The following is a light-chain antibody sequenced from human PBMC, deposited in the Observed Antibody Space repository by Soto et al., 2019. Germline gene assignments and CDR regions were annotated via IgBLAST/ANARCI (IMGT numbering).Light chain of an antibody. J-gene: IGLJ1*01. CDR3: CSYAGSYSLYV. V-gene: IGLV2-11*01. Sequence: QSALTQPRSVSGSLGQQVTRSCTETRRNVGGYNYVSWYQQHPGKAPKLMIYDVSKRPSGVPDRFSGSKSGNTASLTISGLQAEDEADYYCCSYAGSYSLYVFGTGTKVTVL. CDR2: DVS. CDR1: RRNVGGYNY.